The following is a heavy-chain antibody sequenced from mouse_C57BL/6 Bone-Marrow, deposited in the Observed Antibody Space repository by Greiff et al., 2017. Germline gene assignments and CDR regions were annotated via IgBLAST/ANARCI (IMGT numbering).Heavy chain of an antibody. CDR3: ASPLYGRSPTWFAY. J-gene: IGHJ3*01. CDR1: GYTFTSYG. D-gene: IGHD1-1*01. Sequence: QVQLQQSGAELARPGASVKLSCKASGYTFTSYGISWVKQRTGQGLEWIGEIYPRSGNTYYNEKFKGKATLTADKSSSTAYMELRRLTSEDAAVYVCASPLYGRSPTWFAYWGQGTLVTVSA. CDR2: IYPRSGNT. V-gene: IGHV1-81*01.